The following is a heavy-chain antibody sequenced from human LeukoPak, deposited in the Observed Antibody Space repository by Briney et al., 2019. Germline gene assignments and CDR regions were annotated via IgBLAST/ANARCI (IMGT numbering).Heavy chain of an antibody. J-gene: IGHJ4*02. D-gene: IGHD3-10*01. CDR1: GFTFDDYA. CDR2: ISWNSGSI. V-gene: IGHV3-9*01. Sequence: GGSLRLSCAASGFTFDDYAMHWVRQAPGKGLEWVSGISWNSGSIGYADSVKGRFTISRDNAKNSLYLQMNSLRAEDTALYYCAKGGITMVRGVIITGRWLDYWGQGALVTVSS. CDR3: AKGGITMVRGVIITGRWLDY.